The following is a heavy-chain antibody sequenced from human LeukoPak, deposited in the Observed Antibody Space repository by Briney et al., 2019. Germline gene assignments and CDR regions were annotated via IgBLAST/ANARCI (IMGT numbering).Heavy chain of an antibody. D-gene: IGHD6-13*01. J-gene: IGHJ4*02. Sequence: SETLSLTCSVSGASIRPYYSSWIRHPPGKALEWIGYMDYSVTSAYNPSLSRRVTMSVDTSKNQFSLRLTSVTAADTAVYYCARGSSNTSPFDYWGQGTLVTVSS. CDR3: ARGSSNTSPFDY. CDR1: GASIRPYY. CDR2: MDYSVTS. V-gene: IGHV4-59*01.